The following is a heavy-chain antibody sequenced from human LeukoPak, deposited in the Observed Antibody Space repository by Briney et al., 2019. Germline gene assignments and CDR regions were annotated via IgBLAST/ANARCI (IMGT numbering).Heavy chain of an antibody. CDR3: AKRETTVTTNFER. V-gene: IGHV3-23*01. Sequence: GGPLRLSYAASGFTFRSYAMSWVRQAPGKRLEWVSDISGSGGSTYYADSVKGRFTISRDNSKNTLYLEMNSLRAEDTAVYHCAKRETTVTTNFERWGQGTLVTVSS. CDR2: ISGSGGST. D-gene: IGHD4-17*01. CDR1: GFTFRSYA. J-gene: IGHJ1*01.